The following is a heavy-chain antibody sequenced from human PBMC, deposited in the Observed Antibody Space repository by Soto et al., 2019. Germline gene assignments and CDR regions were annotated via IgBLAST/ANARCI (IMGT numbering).Heavy chain of an antibody. D-gene: IGHD5-12*01. V-gene: IGHV1-18*01. CDR3: ARVRRDVVDRLSFAY. J-gene: IGHJ4*02. Sequence: ASVKVSCKASGYTFTSYGISWVRQAPGQGLEWMGWISAYNGNTNYAQKLQGRVTMTTDTSTSTAYMELRSLRSDDTAVYYCARVRRDVVDRLSFAYWGQGTLVTVSS. CDR2: ISAYNGNT. CDR1: GYTFTSYG.